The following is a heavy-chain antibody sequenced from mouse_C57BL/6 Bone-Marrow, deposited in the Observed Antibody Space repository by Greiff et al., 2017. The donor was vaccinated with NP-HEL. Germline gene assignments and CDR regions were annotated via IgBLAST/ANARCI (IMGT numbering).Heavy chain of an antibody. CDR1: GYSITSGYD. Sequence: EVQLQQSGPGMVKPSQSLSLTCTVTGYSITSGYDWHWIRHFPGNKLEWMGYISYSGSTNYNPSLKSRISITHDTSKNHFFLKLNSVTTEDTATYYCARERVYYYGSSYVPYFDVWGTGTTVTVSS. CDR2: ISYSGST. D-gene: IGHD1-1*01. CDR3: ARERVYYYGSSYVPYFDV. J-gene: IGHJ1*03. V-gene: IGHV3-1*01.